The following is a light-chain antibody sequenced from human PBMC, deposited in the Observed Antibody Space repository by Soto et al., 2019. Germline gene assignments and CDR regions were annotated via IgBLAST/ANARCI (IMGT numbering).Light chain of an antibody. J-gene: IGKJ1*01. CDR3: QQYGSSPWT. Sequence: EVVLTQSPGTLSLSPGERATLCCRASQSVSSTYLGWYQQKPGQAPRLLIYGASSRATGIPDRFSGSGSGTDFTLTISRLEPEDFAVYYCQQYGSSPWTFGQGTKVDIK. V-gene: IGKV3-20*01. CDR2: GAS. CDR1: QSVSSTY.